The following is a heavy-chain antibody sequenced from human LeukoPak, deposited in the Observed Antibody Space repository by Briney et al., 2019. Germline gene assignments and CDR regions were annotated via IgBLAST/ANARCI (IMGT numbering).Heavy chain of an antibody. CDR2: INSDATSS. CDR3: TRAGSGSSYDS. CDR1: GFALITYW. Sequence: GGSLRLSCAASGFALITYWMHWVRQAPGKGLDWVSLINSDATSSIYADSVKGRFIISRNTANKTLNLEMNRLRGDDTAVHYCTRAGSGSSYDSWGQGNLVTVSS. D-gene: IGHD3-10*01. J-gene: IGHJ4*02. V-gene: IGHV3-74*01.